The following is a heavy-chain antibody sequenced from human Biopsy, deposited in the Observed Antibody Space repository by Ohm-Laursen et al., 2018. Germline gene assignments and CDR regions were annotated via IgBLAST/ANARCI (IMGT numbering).Heavy chain of an antibody. Sequence: SLRLSCSASGYTFGDYYKSWSGQVRGKGLVRISYISGSGVTKMYADSVKGRFTVSRDNAKNSLYLEMNNLTVEDTAVYYCATDGAGSYNENWGQGTLVSVSS. CDR3: ATDGAGSYNEN. D-gene: IGHD3-10*01. V-gene: IGHV3-11*01. CDR2: ISGSGVTK. CDR1: GYTFGDYY. J-gene: IGHJ4*02.